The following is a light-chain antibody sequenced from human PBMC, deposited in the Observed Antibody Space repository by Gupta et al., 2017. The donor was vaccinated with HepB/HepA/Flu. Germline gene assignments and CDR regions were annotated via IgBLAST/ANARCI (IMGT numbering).Light chain of an antibody. CDR3: QHEYNLPFT. Sequence: DIQMTQSPSFLSASVGDRVTITFHASQDINNYLNWYQQKPGKAPKLLIYDASNVETGVPSRFSGSGSGTDFTFTISHRQPEDVAKYYCQHEYNLPFTFGGGTKVEIK. CDR1: QDINNY. V-gene: IGKV1-33*01. CDR2: DAS. J-gene: IGKJ4*01.